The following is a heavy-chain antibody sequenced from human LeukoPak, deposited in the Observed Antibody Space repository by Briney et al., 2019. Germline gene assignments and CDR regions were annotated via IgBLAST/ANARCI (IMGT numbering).Heavy chain of an antibody. CDR3: ARLPLDCSSTSCYNRRAFDI. J-gene: IGHJ3*02. CDR2: IYYSGST. D-gene: IGHD2-2*02. V-gene: IGHV4-59*08. Sequence: SETLSLTCTVSGGSISSYYWSWIRQPPGKGLEWIRYIYYSGSTNYNPSLKSRVTISVDTSKNQFSLKLSSVTAADTAVYYCARLPLDCSSTSCYNRRAFDIWGQGTMVTVSS. CDR1: GGSISSYY.